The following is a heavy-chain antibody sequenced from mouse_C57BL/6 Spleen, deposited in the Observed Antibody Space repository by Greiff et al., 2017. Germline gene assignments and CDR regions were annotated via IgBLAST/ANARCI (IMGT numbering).Heavy chain of an antibody. V-gene: IGHV1-81*01. Sequence: QVQLKQSGAELARPGASVKLSCKASGYTFTSYGISWVKQRTGQGLEWIGEIYPRSGNTYYNEKFKGKATLTADKSSSTAYMELRSLTSEDSAVYFCAPYYYGSSPNWYFDVWGTGTTVTVSS. J-gene: IGHJ1*03. CDR2: IYPRSGNT. D-gene: IGHD1-1*01. CDR1: GYTFTSYG. CDR3: APYYYGSSPNWYFDV.